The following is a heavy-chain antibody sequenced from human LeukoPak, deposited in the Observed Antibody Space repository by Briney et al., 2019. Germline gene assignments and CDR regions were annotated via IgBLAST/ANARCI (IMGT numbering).Heavy chain of an antibody. Sequence: ASVKVSCKASGYTFTSYGINWVRQATGQGLEWMGWMNPNSGNTGYAQKFQGRVTMTRNTSISTAYMELSSLRSEDTAVYYCARGRPYDFWSGYLNQLLNWFDPWGQGTLVTVSS. J-gene: IGHJ5*02. CDR2: MNPNSGNT. D-gene: IGHD3-3*01. CDR3: ARGRPYDFWSGYLNQLLNWFDP. CDR1: GYTFTSYG. V-gene: IGHV1-8*01.